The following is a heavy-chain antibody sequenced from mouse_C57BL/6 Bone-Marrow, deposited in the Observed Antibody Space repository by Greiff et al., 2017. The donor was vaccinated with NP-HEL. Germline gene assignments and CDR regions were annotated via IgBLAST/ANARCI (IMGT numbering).Heavy chain of an antibody. J-gene: IGHJ4*01. CDR2: IDPSDSYT. CDR3: ARGRDYYGSDYYAMDY. Sequence: QVQLQQPGAELVMPGASVKLSCKASGYTFTSYWMHWVKQRPGQGLEWIGEIDPSDSYTNYNQKFKGKSTLTVDKSSSTAYMQLSSLTSEDSAVYYCARGRDYYGSDYYAMDYWGQGTSVTVSS. V-gene: IGHV1-69*01. CDR1: GYTFTSYW. D-gene: IGHD1-1*01.